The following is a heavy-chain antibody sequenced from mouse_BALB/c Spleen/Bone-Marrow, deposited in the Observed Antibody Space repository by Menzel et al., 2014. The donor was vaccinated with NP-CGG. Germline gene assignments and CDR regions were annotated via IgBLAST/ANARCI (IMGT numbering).Heavy chain of an antibody. J-gene: IGHJ4*01. CDR3: ARGRRDALDY. V-gene: IGHV1S81*02. CDR2: INPSNGGT. CDR1: GYTFTSYY. Sequence: QVQLQQSGAELAKPGASVKLTCQASGYTFTSYYMYWVKQRPGHGLEWFGEINPSNGGTNFNEKFKNKATLTVDKSSSTAYMQLSSLTSEDSAVYYCARGRRDALDYWGQGTSVTVSS.